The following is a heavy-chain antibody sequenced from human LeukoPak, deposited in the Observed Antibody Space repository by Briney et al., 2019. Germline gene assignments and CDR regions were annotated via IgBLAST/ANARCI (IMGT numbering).Heavy chain of an antibody. CDR2: IIPILGIA. Sequence: GGSLRLSCAASGFTFSSYAISWVRQAPGQGLEWLGGIIPILGIANYAQKFQGRVTITADKSTSTAYMELSSLRSEDTAVYYCARAQRSGSYYYYGMDVWGQGTTVTVSS. D-gene: IGHD3-10*01. J-gene: IGHJ6*02. V-gene: IGHV1-69*10. CDR3: ARAQRSGSYYYYGMDV. CDR1: GFTFSSYA.